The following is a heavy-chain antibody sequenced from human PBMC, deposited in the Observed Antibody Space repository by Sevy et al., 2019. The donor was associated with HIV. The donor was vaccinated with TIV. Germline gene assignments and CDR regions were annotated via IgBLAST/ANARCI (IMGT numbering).Heavy chain of an antibody. J-gene: IGHJ3*02. CDR1: GGSISSYY. V-gene: IGHV4-59*08. CDR2: LYYSGST. Sequence: SETLSLTCTVSGGSISSYYWSWIRQPPGKGLEWIGYLYYSGSTNYNPSLKSRVTISVDTSKNQFSLKLSSVTAADTAVYYCARHYPRDAFDIWGQGTMVTVSS. CDR3: ARHYPRDAFDI.